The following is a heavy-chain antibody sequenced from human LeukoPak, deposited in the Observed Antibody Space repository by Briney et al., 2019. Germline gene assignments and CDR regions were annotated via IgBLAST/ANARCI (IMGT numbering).Heavy chain of an antibody. Sequence: GGSLKLSCAASGFTFSGSAMHWVRQAPGKGLEWVGRIRIKANNYATAYAASVKGRFTISRDDSRNTAYLQMNSLRAEDTAVYYCAKELRRGSIWRYYFDYWGQGTLVTVSS. J-gene: IGHJ4*02. V-gene: IGHV3-73*01. CDR1: GFTFSGSA. D-gene: IGHD2/OR15-2a*01. CDR3: AKELRRGSIWRYYFDY. CDR2: IRIKANNYAT.